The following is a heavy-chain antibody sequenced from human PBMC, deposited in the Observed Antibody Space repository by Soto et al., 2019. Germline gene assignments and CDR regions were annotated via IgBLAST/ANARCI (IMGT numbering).Heavy chain of an antibody. Sequence: LSLTCAVYGGSFSGYYWSWIRQPPGKGLEWIGEINHSGSTNYNPSLKSRVTISVDTSKNQFSLKLSSVTAADTAVYYCARGGLGLPFDYWGQGTLVTVSS. J-gene: IGHJ4*02. CDR2: INHSGST. CDR3: ARGGLGLPFDY. D-gene: IGHD1-7*01. CDR1: GGSFSGYY. V-gene: IGHV4-34*01.